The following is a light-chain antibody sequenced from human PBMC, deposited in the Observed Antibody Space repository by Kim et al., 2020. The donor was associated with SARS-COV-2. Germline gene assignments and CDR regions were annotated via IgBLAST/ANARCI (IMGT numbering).Light chain of an antibody. Sequence: SSELTQDPAVSVALGQTVRITCQGHSLRSYYATWYQQKPGQAPVLVIYGKNNRPSGIPDRFSGSTSGNTASLTITGAQAEDEADYFCSSRDSSGNHVLFGGGTQLTVL. CDR1: SLRSYY. J-gene: IGLJ2*01. CDR2: GKN. V-gene: IGLV3-19*01. CDR3: SSRDSSGNHVL.